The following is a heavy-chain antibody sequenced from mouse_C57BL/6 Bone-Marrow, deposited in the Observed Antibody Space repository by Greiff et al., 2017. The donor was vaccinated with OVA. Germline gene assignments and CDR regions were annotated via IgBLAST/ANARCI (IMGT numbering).Heavy chain of an antibody. Sequence: EVKLMESGGGLVQPGGSLKLSCAASGFTFSDYYMYWVRQTPEKRLEWVAYISNGGGSTYYPDTVKGRFTISRDNAKNTLYLQMSRLKSEDTAMYYCARQVYYYGSRDYWGQGTTLTVSS. V-gene: IGHV5-12*01. J-gene: IGHJ2*01. CDR1: GFTFSDYY. CDR3: ARQVYYYGSRDY. CDR2: ISNGGGST. D-gene: IGHD1-1*01.